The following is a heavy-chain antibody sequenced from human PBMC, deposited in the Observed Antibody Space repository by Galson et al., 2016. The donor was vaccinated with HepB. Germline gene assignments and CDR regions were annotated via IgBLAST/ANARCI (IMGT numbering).Heavy chain of an antibody. V-gene: IGHV3-15*07. D-gene: IGHD5-12*01. CDR2: IKSKTDGGTT. CDR1: GFTFSNAW. CDR3: TTVDYFQPFYYYYLMDV. Sequence: SLRLSCAVSGFTFSNAWMTWVRQAPGKGLEWVGRIKSKTDGGTTDYAAPVKGRFTISRDDSKNTLFLQVNSLKTEDTAVYYCTTVDYFQPFYYYYLMDVWGQGTTVTVSS. J-gene: IGHJ6*02.